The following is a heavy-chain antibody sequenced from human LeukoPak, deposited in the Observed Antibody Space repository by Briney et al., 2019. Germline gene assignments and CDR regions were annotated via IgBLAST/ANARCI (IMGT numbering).Heavy chain of an antibody. J-gene: IGHJ4*02. CDR1: GFSFSTYT. V-gene: IGHV3-48*02. Sequence: GGSLRLSCAASGFSFSTYTMNWVRQAPGTGLDWVSYISSSSSTIYYADSVKGRFTISRDNANNSLYLQMNSLRDEDTAVYYCARARRYRSSWYHDYWGQGSLVTVSS. CDR2: ISSSSSTI. D-gene: IGHD6-13*01. CDR3: ARARRYRSSWYHDY.